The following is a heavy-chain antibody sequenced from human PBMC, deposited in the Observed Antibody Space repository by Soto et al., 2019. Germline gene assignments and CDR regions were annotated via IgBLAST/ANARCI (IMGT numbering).Heavy chain of an antibody. CDR1: GYSFTSYW. J-gene: IGHJ4*02. V-gene: IGHV5-51*01. CDR2: IYPGDSDT. CDR3: ARLGPRGSGYDHDGY. D-gene: IGHD5-12*01. Sequence: GESLKISCKGSGYSFTSYWIGWVRQMPGKGLEWMGIIYPGDSDTRYSPSFQGQVTISADKSISTAYLQWSSLKASDTAMYYCARLGPRGSGYDHDGYWGQGTLVTVPS.